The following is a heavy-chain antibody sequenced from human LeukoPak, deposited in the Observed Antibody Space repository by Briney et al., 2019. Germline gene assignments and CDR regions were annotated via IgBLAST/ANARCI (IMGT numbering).Heavy chain of an antibody. D-gene: IGHD3-10*01. J-gene: IGHJ4*02. V-gene: IGHV4-38-2*01. CDR2: IDHSGST. CDR3: ATHLDITRVRGVIIQTPYYFDD. CDR1: GYSISSGYY. Sequence: SETLSLTCAVSGYSISSGYYWGWIRQPPGKGLEWIGSIDHSGSTYYNPSLKSRVTISVDTSKNQFSLKLSSVTAADTAVYYCATHLDITRVRGVIIQTPYYFDDWGPGTLVTVPT.